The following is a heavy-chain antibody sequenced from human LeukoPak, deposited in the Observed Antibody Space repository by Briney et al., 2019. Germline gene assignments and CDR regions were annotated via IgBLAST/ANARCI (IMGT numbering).Heavy chain of an antibody. J-gene: IGHJ4*02. Sequence: SETLSLTCAVSGYSSSSGYHRGWIRQSPGKGLEWIGSIYNSGNTHYNPSLRSRVTISVDTSMNQFSLRLTSVTAADTAVYYCARTRYCSGTTCFSPELFDSWGQGTLVTVSS. CDR1: GYSSSSGYH. CDR2: IYNSGNT. V-gene: IGHV4-38-2*01. D-gene: IGHD2-2*01. CDR3: ARTRYCSGTTCFSPELFDS.